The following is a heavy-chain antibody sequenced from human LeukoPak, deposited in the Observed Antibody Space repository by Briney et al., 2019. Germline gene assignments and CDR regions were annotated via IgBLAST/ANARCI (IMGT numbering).Heavy chain of an antibody. J-gene: IGHJ5*02. Sequence: SETLSLTCTVSSVSISSYYWTWIRQPPGKGLEWIGYIYYSGSANYNPSLKSRVTISVDTSKNQFSLKLNSVTAADTAVYYCARLTTVTSTGVFDPWGQGTLVTVSS. CDR2: IYYSGSA. CDR3: ARLTTVTSTGVFDP. D-gene: IGHD4-17*01. V-gene: IGHV4-59*08. CDR1: SVSISSYY.